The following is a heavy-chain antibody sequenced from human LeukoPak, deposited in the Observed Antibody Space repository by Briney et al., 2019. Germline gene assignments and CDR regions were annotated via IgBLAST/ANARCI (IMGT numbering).Heavy chain of an antibody. CDR2: TRNKANSYTT. J-gene: IGHJ4*02. CDR1: GFTFSDHY. CDR3: ARGPLDY. V-gene: IGHV3-72*01. Sequence: PGGSLRLSCAASGFTFSDHYMDWVRQAPGKGLEWVGRTRNKANSYTTEYAASVKGGFTISRDDSKNSLYLQMNSLKTEDTAVYYCARGPLDYWGQGTLVTVSS.